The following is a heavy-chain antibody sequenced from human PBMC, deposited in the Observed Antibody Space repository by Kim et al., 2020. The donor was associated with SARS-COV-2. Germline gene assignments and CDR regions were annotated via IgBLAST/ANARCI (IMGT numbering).Heavy chain of an antibody. D-gene: IGHD3-9*01. CDR1: GGSISSYY. CDR3: AGDRYDILSCYYLRAFDI. J-gene: IGHJ3*02. V-gene: IGHV4-59*01. Sequence: SETLSLTCTVSGGSISSYYWSWIRQPPGKGLEWIGYIYYSGSTNYNPSPKSRVTISVDTSKNQFSLKLSSVTAADTAVYYCAGDRYDILSCYYLRAFDIWGQGTMVTVSS. CDR2: IYYSGST.